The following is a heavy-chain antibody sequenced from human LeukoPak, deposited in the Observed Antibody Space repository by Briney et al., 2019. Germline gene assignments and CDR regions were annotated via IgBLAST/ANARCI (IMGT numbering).Heavy chain of an antibody. Sequence: PGGSLRLSCAASGFTFSSYGMHWLRQAPGKGLEWVAFIRYDGSNKYYADSVKGRFTISRDNSKNTLYLQMNSLRAEDTAVYYCAKDSTATSDFDYWGQGTLVTVSS. CDR3: AKDSTATSDFDY. J-gene: IGHJ4*02. V-gene: IGHV3-30*02. CDR1: GFTFSSYG. CDR2: IRYDGSNK. D-gene: IGHD1-26*01.